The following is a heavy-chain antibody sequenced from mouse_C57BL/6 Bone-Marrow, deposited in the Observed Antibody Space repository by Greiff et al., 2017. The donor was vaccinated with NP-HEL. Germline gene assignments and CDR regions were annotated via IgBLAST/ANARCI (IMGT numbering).Heavy chain of an antibody. V-gene: IGHV3-1*01. CDR1: GYSITSGYD. CDR2: ISYSGST. CDR3: ARDHYGSSYRYFDV. D-gene: IGHD1-1*01. Sequence: EVKLQESGPGMVKPSQSLSLTCTVTGYSITSGYDWHWIRHFPGNKLEWMGYISYSGSTTYNPSLKSRISITHDTSKNHFFLKLTSVTTEDTATDDCARDHYGSSYRYFDVWGTGTTVTVSS. J-gene: IGHJ1*03.